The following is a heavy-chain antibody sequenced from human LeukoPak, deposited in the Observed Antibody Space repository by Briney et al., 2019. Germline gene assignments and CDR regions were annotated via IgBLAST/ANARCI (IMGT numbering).Heavy chain of an antibody. Sequence: SVKVSCKASGGTFSSYAISWVRQAPGQGLEWIGGIIPIFGTANYAQKFQGRVTITADKSTSTAYMELSSLRSEDTAVYYCARDLGYSSGWYEGGGDYWGQGTLVTVSS. V-gene: IGHV1-69*06. CDR3: ARDLGYSSGWYEGGGDY. D-gene: IGHD6-19*01. CDR2: IIPIFGTA. J-gene: IGHJ4*02. CDR1: GGTFSSYA.